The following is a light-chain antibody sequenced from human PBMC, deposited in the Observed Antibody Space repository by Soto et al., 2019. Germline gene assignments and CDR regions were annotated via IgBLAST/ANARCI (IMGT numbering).Light chain of an antibody. Sequence: EIVLTQSPGTLSLSPGERATLNCRASQSVRSSYLAWYQQQPGQAPRLLIHGASRRATGIPDRFSGSGSGTDFTLTINRLEPEDFAVYFCQQYGDMWTFGQRTKVEIK. V-gene: IGKV3-20*01. J-gene: IGKJ1*01. CDR1: QSVRSSY. CDR3: QQYGDMWT. CDR2: GAS.